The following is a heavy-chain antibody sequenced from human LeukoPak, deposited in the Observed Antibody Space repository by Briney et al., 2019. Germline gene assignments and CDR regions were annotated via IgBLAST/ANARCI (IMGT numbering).Heavy chain of an antibody. V-gene: IGHV4-39*01. CDR2: VHPSGTA. CDR3: VRSYDFWSDPNRFDP. D-gene: IGHD3-3*01. Sequence: SETLSLTCTVSGVSISSTAYYWAWIRQPPGKGLEWIGCVHPSGTAYYNPSLKSRVTISVGTPKNQFSLKLTSVTAADTAVYYCVRSYDFWSDPNRFDPWGQGTLVTVSS. J-gene: IGHJ5*02. CDR1: GVSISSTAYY.